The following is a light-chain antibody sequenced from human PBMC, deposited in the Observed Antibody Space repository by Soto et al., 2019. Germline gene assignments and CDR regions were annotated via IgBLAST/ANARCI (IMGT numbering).Light chain of an antibody. Sequence: QSVLTQPPSVSGAPGQRVTFSCTGSSSNIGAGYDVHWYQQVPGKAPKLLIYGNTNRPSGVPDRFSGSKSGTSASLAITGLQAEDEADYYCQSYDTSLRGVFGGGTKL. J-gene: IGLJ2*01. CDR1: SSNIGAGYD. CDR2: GNT. V-gene: IGLV1-40*01. CDR3: QSYDTSLRGV.